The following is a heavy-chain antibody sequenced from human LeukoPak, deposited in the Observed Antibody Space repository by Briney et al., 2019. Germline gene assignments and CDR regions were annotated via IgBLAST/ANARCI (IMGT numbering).Heavy chain of an antibody. V-gene: IGHV1-18*01. CDR1: GYTFTSYG. J-gene: IGHJ5*01. CDR3: ARGSGVVVAATVWFDS. D-gene: IGHD2-15*01. CDR2: ISVYNGNT. Sequence: ASVKVSCKASGYTFTSYGISWVRQAPGQGLEWMGWISVYNGNTNYAQKLQGRVTMTTDTSTSTVYMELRSLRSDDTAMYYCARGSGVVVAATVWFDSWGQGTLVTVSS.